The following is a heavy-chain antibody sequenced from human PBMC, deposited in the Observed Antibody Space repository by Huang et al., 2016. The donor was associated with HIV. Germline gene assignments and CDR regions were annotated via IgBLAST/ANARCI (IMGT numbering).Heavy chain of an antibody. V-gene: IGHV2-70*15. CDR1: GFSLSQSGMC. CDR2: IDLDDDK. Sequence: QVTLRETGPALVKPTQTLTLTCAFSGFSLSQSGMCVRWIRQPPGQALEWLARIDLDDDKYYSTSLKTRLTISKDTSKNQVVLTMTNMDPVDTATYYCARIWPHSPYGSYFDYWGQGTLVTVSS. CDR3: ARIWPHSPYGSYFDY. D-gene: IGHD3-10*01. J-gene: IGHJ4*02.